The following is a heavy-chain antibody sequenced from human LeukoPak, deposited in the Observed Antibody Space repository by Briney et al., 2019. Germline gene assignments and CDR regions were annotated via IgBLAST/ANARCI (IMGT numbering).Heavy chain of an antibody. CDR1: GFTFSRFS. D-gene: IGHD6-13*01. V-gene: IGHV3-21*06. J-gene: IGHJ3*02. CDR3: ATRLTADSYEASDI. CDR2: ISSGSHHK. Sequence: GGSLRLSCAGSGFTFSRFSMIWVRQAPGKGLEWVASISSGSHHKYHADSVKGRFTVSRDNDKNSLFLQMNSLRAEDTALYYCATRLTADSYEASDIWGEGTMVTVSS.